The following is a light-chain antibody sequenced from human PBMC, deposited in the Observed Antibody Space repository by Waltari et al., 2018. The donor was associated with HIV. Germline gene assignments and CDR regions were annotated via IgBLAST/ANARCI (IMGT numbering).Light chain of an antibody. CDR1: GSNIGTSS. Sequence: QSVVTQPPSASGTPGQRVTISCSGSGSNIGTSSVNCYQHFPGTAPKLLIYINDQRPSGVPGRFSGSQSGTSASLAISGLQYDDEADYYCAVWDDSLGGAVFGGGTKLTVL. V-gene: IGLV1-44*01. CDR2: IND. CDR3: AVWDDSLGGAV. J-gene: IGLJ2*01.